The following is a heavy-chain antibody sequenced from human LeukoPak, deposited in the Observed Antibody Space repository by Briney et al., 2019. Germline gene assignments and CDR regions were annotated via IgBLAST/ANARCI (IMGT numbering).Heavy chain of an antibody. V-gene: IGHV3-74*01. J-gene: IGHJ4*02. D-gene: IGHD4-17*01. CDR2: INSDASRT. CDR3: AKDGALFFDY. CDR1: GFTFSTYW. Sequence: GGSLRLSCGASGFTFSTYWMHWVRQAPGQGLVWVSSINSDASRTSHADSVKGRFTISRDNAKNTLYLQMNSLRAEDTAVYYCAKDGALFFDYWGQGTLVTVSS.